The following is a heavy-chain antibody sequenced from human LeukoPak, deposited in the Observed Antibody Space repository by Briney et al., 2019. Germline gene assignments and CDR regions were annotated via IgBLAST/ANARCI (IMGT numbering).Heavy chain of an antibody. CDR1: GFTFSSYG. V-gene: IGHV3-30*02. D-gene: IGHD3-10*01. Sequence: GGSLRLSCAASGFTFSSYGMHWVRQAPGKGLEWVAFIRYDGSNKYYADSVKGRFTISRDNSKNTLYLQMNSLRAEDTAVYYCARVIRGGEEGSSGRSAFRPLDYYYMDVWGKGTTVTISS. CDR2: IRYDGSNK. J-gene: IGHJ6*03. CDR3: ARVIRGGEEGSSGRSAFRPLDYYYMDV.